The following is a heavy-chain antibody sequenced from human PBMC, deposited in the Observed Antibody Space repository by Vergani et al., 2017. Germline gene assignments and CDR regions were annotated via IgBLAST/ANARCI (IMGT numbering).Heavy chain of an antibody. J-gene: IGHJ4*02. CDR2: IKGDGSAK. D-gene: IGHD3-22*01. CDR3: VRDLYDSSRYVYHDY. V-gene: IGHV3-7*01. Sequence: EVEVVESGGGLVQPGGSLRLSCAASGFRFSNYWMHWLRQAPGKGLEWVAAIKGDGSAKQYVESVKGRFTISRDNAKSSLYLQMNSLRVADTAVYYCVRDLYDSSRYVYHDYWGQGTPVTVSS. CDR1: GFRFSNYW.